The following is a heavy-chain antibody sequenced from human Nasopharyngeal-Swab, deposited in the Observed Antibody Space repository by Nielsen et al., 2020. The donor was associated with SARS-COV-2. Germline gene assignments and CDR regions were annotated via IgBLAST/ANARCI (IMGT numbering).Heavy chain of an antibody. D-gene: IGHD6-13*01. CDR1: GFTFSSYA. Sequence: GESLKISCAASGFTFSSYAMSWVRQAPGKGLEWVSAISGSGGSTYYADSVKGRFTISRDNSKNTLYLQMNSLRAEDTAVYYCARGEAAADFYYYGMDVWGQGTTVTVSS. V-gene: IGHV3-23*01. J-gene: IGHJ6*02. CDR2: ISGSGGST. CDR3: ARGEAAADFYYYGMDV.